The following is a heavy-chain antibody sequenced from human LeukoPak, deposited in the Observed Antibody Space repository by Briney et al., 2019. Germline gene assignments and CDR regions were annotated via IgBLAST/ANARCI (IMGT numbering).Heavy chain of an antibody. CDR1: GYTVTGYD. D-gene: IGHD5-12*01. CDR2: INPNSGGT. V-gene: IGHV1-2*02. CDR3: ARPGYDFDAFDI. J-gene: IGHJ3*02. Sequence: GASVKVSCKASGYTVTGYDMHWVRQAPGQGLEWMGWINPNSGGTNYAQKFQGRVTMTRDTSISTAYMELSRLRSDDTAVYYCARPGYDFDAFDIWGQGTMVTVSS.